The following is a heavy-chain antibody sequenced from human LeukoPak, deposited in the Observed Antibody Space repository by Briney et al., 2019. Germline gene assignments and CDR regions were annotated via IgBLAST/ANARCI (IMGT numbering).Heavy chain of an antibody. CDR1: GGSISSYY. CDR2: IYYSGST. Sequence: PSETLSLTCTVSGGSISSYYWSWIRQPPGKGLEWIGYIYYSGSTNYNPSLKSRVTISVDTSKNQFSLKLSSVTAADTAVYYCARSIVGAPHWFDPWGQGTLVTVSS. V-gene: IGHV4-59*01. D-gene: IGHD1-26*01. J-gene: IGHJ5*02. CDR3: ARSIVGAPHWFDP.